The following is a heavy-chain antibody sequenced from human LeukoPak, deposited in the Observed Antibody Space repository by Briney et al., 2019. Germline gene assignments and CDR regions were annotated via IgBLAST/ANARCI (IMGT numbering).Heavy chain of an antibody. CDR3: ARGALHYYGSGSYYNKD. V-gene: IGHV1-2*02. J-gene: IGHJ4*02. CDR1: GYTFTGYY. D-gene: IGHD3-10*01. Sequence: APVKVSCKASGYTFTGYYMHWVRQAPGQGLEWMGWINPNSGGTNYAQKFQGRVTMTRDTSISTAYMELSRLRSDDTAVYYCARGALHYYGSGSYYNKDWGQGTLVTVSS. CDR2: INPNSGGT.